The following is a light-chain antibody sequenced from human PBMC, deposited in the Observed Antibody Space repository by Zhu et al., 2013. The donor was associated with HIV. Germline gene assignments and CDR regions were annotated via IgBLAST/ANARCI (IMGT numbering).Light chain of an antibody. J-gene: IGKJ2*01. Sequence: DVQMTQFPSFLSAALGDRVTITCRPSRAIGDSLAWYHHRTGEVPRLLIYGASTRSPGVSSRFSGHVSGTDFVLTIFSLQSEDTGTYFCHKYNAAPYTFGQGT. V-gene: IGKV1-27*01. CDR2: GAS. CDR3: HKYNAAPYT. CDR1: RAIGDS.